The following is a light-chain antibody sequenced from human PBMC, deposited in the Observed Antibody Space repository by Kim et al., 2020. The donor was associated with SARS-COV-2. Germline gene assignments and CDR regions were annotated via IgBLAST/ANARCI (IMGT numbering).Light chain of an antibody. J-gene: IGKJ1*01. CDR1: QSIGNN. CDR3: QQYLYYWT. V-gene: IGKV1-5*01. CDR2: DAS. Sequence: GDRVTITFRASQSIGNNLAWYQQKPGKAPKVLIYDASSLESGVPSRFSGSGSGTEFTLNINSLQPDDFATYYCQQYLYYWTFGQGTKVDIK.